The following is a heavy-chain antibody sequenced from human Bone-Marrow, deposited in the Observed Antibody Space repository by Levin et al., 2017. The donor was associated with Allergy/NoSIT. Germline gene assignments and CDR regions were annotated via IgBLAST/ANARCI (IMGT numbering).Heavy chain of an antibody. CDR1: GYTFNNFG. J-gene: IGHJ4*02. Sequence: ASVKVSCKTSGYTFNNFGITWVRRAPGQGLEWMGWISGYNGNTNYAPKFYDRVTMTTDTSTSTAFMELWSLRSDDTAVYYCAREGNYGDSWIDFWGQGTLVTVSS. D-gene: IGHD4-17*01. V-gene: IGHV1-18*01. CDR2: ISGYNGNT. CDR3: AREGNYGDSWIDF.